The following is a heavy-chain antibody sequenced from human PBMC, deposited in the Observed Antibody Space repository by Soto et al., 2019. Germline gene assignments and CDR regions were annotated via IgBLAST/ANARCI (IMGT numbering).Heavy chain of an antibody. Sequence: VAEGSISRCDWSWIRKHPGKGLEWIGYIYYSGSTNYNPSLKSRVTISVDTSKNQFSLKLSSVTAADTAVYYCAREGVSSSWYYYYGMDVWGQGTTVTVSS. CDR3: AREGVSSSWYYYYGMDV. J-gene: IGHJ6*02. CDR2: IYYSGST. V-gene: IGHV4-59*01. CDR1: EGSISRCD. D-gene: IGHD6-13*01.